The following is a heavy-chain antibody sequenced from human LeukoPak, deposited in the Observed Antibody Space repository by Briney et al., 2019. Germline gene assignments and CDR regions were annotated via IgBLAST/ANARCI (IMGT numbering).Heavy chain of an antibody. D-gene: IGHD6-13*01. V-gene: IGHV1-18*01. CDR2: ISAYNGNT. CDR3: ARAQQQLPSYYYSGMDV. J-gene: IGHJ6*02. Sequence: ASVKVSCKASGYTFTSYGIRWVRQAPGEGDGWMGWISAYNGNTNDAQKLQGRATMTTDTSTSTAYKELRSLRSDDTAVYYCARAQQQLPSYYYSGMDVWGQGTTVTVSS. CDR1: GYTFTSYG.